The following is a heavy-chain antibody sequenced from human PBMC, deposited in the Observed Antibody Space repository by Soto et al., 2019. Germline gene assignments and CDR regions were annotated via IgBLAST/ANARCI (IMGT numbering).Heavy chain of an antibody. D-gene: IGHD3-22*01. CDR3: ATMALYDSSGYSFFMDV. CDR1: GYTFNSYV. V-gene: IGHV1-8*01. J-gene: IGHJ6*02. CDR2: MNPNSGNT. Sequence: APVKVSCQASGYTFNSYVISWVRQATGQGLEWMGWMNPNSGNTGYAQKFQGRVTMTRNTSISTAYMELSSLISEDTAVYYCATMALYDSSGYSFFMDVWGQGTPVTVSS.